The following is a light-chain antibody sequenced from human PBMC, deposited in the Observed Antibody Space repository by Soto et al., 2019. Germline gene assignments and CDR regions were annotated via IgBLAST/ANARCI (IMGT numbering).Light chain of an antibody. CDR2: GAS. J-gene: IGKJ1*01. Sequence: EIVLTQSPGTLSLSPGERATLSCRASQSVTSNYLAWYQQKPGQAPRLLIYGASNRATGIPDRFSGSGSETDFTPTISRLEPEDFAVYYCQQYSRSPRTFGQGTKVDIK. CDR1: QSVTSNY. CDR3: QQYSRSPRT. V-gene: IGKV3-20*01.